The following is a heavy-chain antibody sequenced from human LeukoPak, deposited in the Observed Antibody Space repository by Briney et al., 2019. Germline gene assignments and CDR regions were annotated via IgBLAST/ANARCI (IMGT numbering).Heavy chain of an antibody. Sequence: PSETLSLTCTVSGGSISSSSYYWGWIRQPPGKGLEWIGSIYYSGSTYYNPSLKSRVTISVDTSKNQFSLKLSSVTAADTAVYYCARLSSSSLAWFDYWGQGTLVTVSS. V-gene: IGHV4-39*01. J-gene: IGHJ4*02. CDR3: ARLSSSSLAWFDY. CDR2: IYYSGST. D-gene: IGHD6-13*01. CDR1: GGSISSSSYY.